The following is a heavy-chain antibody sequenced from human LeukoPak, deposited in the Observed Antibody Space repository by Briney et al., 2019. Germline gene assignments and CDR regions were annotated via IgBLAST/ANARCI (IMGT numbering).Heavy chain of an antibody. V-gene: IGHV1-18*04. CDR2: ISAYNGNT. J-gene: IGHJ4*02. D-gene: IGHD2-8*01. CDR3: ARAPRDIVLMVYAIYFDY. Sequence: GASVKVSCKASGYTFTGYYMHWVRQAPGQGLEWMGWISAYNGNTNYAQKLQGRVTMTTDTSTSTAYMELRSLRSDDTAVYYCARAPRDIVLMVYAIYFDYWGRGTLVTVSS. CDR1: GYTFTGYY.